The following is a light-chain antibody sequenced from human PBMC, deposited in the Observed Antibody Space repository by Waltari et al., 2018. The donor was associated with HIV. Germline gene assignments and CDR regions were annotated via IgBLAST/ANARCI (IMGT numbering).Light chain of an antibody. V-gene: IGLV2-23*01. Sequence: QSALTQPASVSGSPGQSITISCTGTSSDIGNYNLVSWYQQHPGNAPKLIIYEGIKRPSGVSNRISGSKSANTASLTISGLQAEDEADYFCSSYGGSSNWLFGGGTKLTVL. CDR2: EGI. CDR3: SSYGGSSNWL. CDR1: SSDIGNYNL. J-gene: IGLJ2*01.